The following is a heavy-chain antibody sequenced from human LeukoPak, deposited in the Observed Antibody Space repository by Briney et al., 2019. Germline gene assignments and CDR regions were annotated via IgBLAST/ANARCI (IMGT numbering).Heavy chain of an antibody. J-gene: IGHJ4*02. CDR2: IYYSGST. CDR3: ARAYYDSSGYYPDY. D-gene: IGHD3-22*01. CDR1: GGSISSYY. Sequence: SETLSLTCTVSGGSISSYYWSWIRQPPGKGLEWIGYIYYSGSTNYNPSLKSRVTISVDTSKNQFSLKLSSVTAADTAVYYCARAYYDSSGYYPDYWGQGTLVTVSS. V-gene: IGHV4-59*08.